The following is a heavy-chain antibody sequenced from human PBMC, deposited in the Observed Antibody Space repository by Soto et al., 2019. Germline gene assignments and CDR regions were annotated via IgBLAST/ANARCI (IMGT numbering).Heavy chain of an antibody. V-gene: IGHV4-59*01. CDR1: GDSRSTYY. CDR2: ISYSGNT. J-gene: IGHJ4*02. D-gene: IGHD2-15*01. CDR3: ACLRGYRGSPIDF. Sequence: SETLSLTCTFSGDSRSTYYWSWIRQPPGKGLEWIGYISYSGNTNYNPSLKGRVTMSIXXXXXXLXLXVXXXTPAXTAVYYCACLRGYRGSPIDFWGQGTQVTAPQ.